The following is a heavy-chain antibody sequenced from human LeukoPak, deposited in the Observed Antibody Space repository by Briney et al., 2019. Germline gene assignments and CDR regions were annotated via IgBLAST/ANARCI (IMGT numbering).Heavy chain of an antibody. CDR3: ARRAYSSGYYYVHYYYYMDV. J-gene: IGHJ6*03. D-gene: IGHD3-22*01. CDR1: GFTFSSYG. CDR2: IWYDGSNK. V-gene: IGHV3-33*01. Sequence: GGSLRLSCAASGFTFSSYGMHWVRQAPGKGLEWVAVIWYDGSNKCYADSVKGRFTISRDNSKNTLYLQMNSLRAEDTAVYYCARRAYSSGYYYVHYYYYMDVWGKGTTVTVSS.